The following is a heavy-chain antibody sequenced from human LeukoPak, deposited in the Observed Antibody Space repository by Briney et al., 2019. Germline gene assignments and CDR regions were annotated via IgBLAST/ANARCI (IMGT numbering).Heavy chain of an antibody. CDR1: GGSTSSYY. Sequence: SETLSLTCTISGGSTSSYYWSWIRQSPGKGLAWIGDIYYTGDTNDNPSLKSRASISIDTSNNQFSLRLRSVTAADTAVYYCARGFQWHPKPCVFDVWGQGTMVTVSS. CDR2: IYYTGDT. V-gene: IGHV4-59*01. D-gene: IGHD2-8*01. CDR3: ARGFQWHPKPCVFDV. J-gene: IGHJ3*01.